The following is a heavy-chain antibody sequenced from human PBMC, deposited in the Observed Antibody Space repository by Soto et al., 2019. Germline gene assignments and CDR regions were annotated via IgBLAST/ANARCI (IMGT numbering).Heavy chain of an antibody. CDR2: ISYDGSNK. J-gene: IGHJ5*02. Sequence: QVQLVESGGGVVQPGRSLRLSCAASGFTFSSHAMHWVRQAPGKGLEWVAVISYDGSNKYYADSVKGRFTISRDNSKNTLYLQMNGLRAEDTAVYYCARDLEVAVAGAWGQGTLVTVSS. D-gene: IGHD6-19*01. CDR3: ARDLEVAVAGA. V-gene: IGHV3-30-3*01. CDR1: GFTFSSHA.